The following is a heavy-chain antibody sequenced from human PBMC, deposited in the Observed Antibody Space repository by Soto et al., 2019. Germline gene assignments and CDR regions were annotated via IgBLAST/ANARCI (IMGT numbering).Heavy chain of an antibody. CDR1: GGTFSSYA. CDR2: IIPIFGTA. Sequence: GASVKVSCKASGGTFSSYAISWVRQAPGQGLEWMGGIIPIFGTANYAQKFQGRVTITADESTSTAYMELSSLRSDDTAVYYCARDAPRPSTYAFDIWGQGTMVT. CDR3: ARDAPRPSTYAFDI. J-gene: IGHJ3*02. D-gene: IGHD1-26*01. V-gene: IGHV1-69*13.